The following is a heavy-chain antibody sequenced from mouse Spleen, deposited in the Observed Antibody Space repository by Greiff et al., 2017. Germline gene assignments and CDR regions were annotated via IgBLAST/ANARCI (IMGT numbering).Heavy chain of an antibody. CDR1: GFTFSSYA. D-gene: IGHD4-1*01. CDR2: ISSGGSYT. Sequence: EVKVVESGGGLVKPGGSLKLSCAASGFTFSSYAMSWVRQTPEKRLEWVATISSGGSYTYYPDSVKGRFTISRDNAKNTLYLQMSSLRSEDTAMYYCARVTGTLDAMDYWGQGTSVTVSS. J-gene: IGHJ4*01. CDR3: ARVTGTLDAMDY. V-gene: IGHV5-9-1*01.